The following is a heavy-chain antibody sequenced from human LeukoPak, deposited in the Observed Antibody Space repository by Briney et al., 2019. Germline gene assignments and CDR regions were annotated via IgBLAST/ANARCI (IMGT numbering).Heavy chain of an antibody. V-gene: IGHV3-48*03. CDR2: ISSSGSTI. Sequence: TGGSLRLSCAASGFTFSSYEINWVRQAPGKGLEWVSYISSSGSTIYYADSVKGRFTISRDNAKNSLYLQMNSLRAEDTAVYYCAREVGGGASGQWGQGTLVTVSS. CDR1: GFTFSSYE. D-gene: IGHD3-16*01. CDR3: AREVGGGASGQ. J-gene: IGHJ4*02.